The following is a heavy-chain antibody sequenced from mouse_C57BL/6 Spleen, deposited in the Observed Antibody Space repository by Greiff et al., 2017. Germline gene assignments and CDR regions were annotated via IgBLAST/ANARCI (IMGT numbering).Heavy chain of an antibody. D-gene: IGHD1-1*01. Sequence: EVKLVESGGGLVKPGGSLKLSCAASGFTFSSYAMSWVRQTPEKRLEWVATISDGGSYTYYPDNVKGRFTISRDNAKNNLYLQMSHLKSEDTAMYYCARGGDYYGSNYYAMDYWGQGTSVTVSS. CDR1: GFTFSSYA. V-gene: IGHV5-4*03. CDR2: ISDGGSYT. CDR3: ARGGDYYGSNYYAMDY. J-gene: IGHJ4*01.